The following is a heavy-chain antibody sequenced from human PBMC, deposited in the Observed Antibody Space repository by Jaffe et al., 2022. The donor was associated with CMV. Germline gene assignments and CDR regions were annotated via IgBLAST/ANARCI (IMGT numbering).Heavy chain of an antibody. V-gene: IGHV3-23*01. D-gene: IGHD5-18*01. CDR3: AKDRPGPHKKTKSWIQLWFDY. J-gene: IGHJ5*01. Sequence: EVQLLESGGGLVQPGGSLRLSCAASGFTFSSYAMSWVRQAPGKGLEWVSAISGSGGSTYYADSVKGRFTISRDNSKNTLYLQMNSLRAEDTAVYYCAKDRPGPHKKTKSWIQLWFDYWGQGTLVTVSS. CDR1: GFTFSSYA. CDR2: ISGSGGST.